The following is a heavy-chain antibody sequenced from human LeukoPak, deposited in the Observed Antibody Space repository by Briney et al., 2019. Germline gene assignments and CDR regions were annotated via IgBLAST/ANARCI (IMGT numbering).Heavy chain of an antibody. J-gene: IGHJ3*01. V-gene: IGHV4-39*07. CDR1: GGSISSSSYY. Sequence: SETPSLTCTVSGGSISSSSYYWGWIRQPPGKGLEWIGSIYYSGSTYYNPSLKSRVTISVDTSKNQFSLKLSSVTAADTAVYYCARDARGYSQDWGQGTMVTVSS. CDR3: ARDARGYSQD. CDR2: IYYSGST. D-gene: IGHD5-18*01.